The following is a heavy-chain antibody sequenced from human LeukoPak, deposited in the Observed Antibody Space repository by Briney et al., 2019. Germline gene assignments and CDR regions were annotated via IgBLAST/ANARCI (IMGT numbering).Heavy chain of an antibody. CDR2: INAGNGDT. D-gene: IGHD1-26*01. Sequence: ASVKVSCKASGYTFTSYTMHWVRQAPGQRLEWMGWINAGNGDTKYSQKFQGRVTITRDTSASTAYMELSSLRSEDTAVYYCARDCGSYYISEDFYFDYWGQGTLVTVSS. CDR3: ARDCGSYYISEDFYFDY. V-gene: IGHV1-3*01. CDR1: GYTFTSYT. J-gene: IGHJ4*02.